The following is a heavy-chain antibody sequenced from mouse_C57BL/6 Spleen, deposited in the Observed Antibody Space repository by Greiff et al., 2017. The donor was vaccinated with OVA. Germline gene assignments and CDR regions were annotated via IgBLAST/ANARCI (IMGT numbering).Heavy chain of an antibody. D-gene: IGHD3-2*02. CDR1: GYTFTDYY. CDR3: ARRLRDYYAMDY. Sequence: EVKLQESGPVLVKPGASVKMSCKASGYTFTDYYMNWVKQSHGKSLEWIGVINPYNGGTSYTQKFKGKATLTVDKSSSKAYMELNSLTSEDSSVYYWARRLRDYYAMDYWGQGTSVTVSS. J-gene: IGHJ4*01. CDR2: INPYNGGT. V-gene: IGHV1-19*01.